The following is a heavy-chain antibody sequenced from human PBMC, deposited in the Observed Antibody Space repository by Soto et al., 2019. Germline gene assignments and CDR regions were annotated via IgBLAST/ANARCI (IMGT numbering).Heavy chain of an antibody. CDR3: TTSVPAADY. V-gene: IGHV3-49*04. J-gene: IGHJ4*02. CDR1: GFTFSSYG. CDR2: IRSKAYGGTT. D-gene: IGHD2-2*01. Sequence: GGSLRLSCAASGFTFSSYGMYWVRQAPGKGLEWVGFIRSKAYGGTTEYAASVKGRFTISRDDSKSIAYLQMNSLKTEDTAVYYCTTSVPAADYWGQGTLVTVSS.